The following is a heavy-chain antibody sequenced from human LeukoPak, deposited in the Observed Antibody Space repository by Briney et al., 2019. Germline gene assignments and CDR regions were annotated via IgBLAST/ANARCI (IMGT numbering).Heavy chain of an antibody. CDR3: ARHYLGGNYPDYFNH. V-gene: IGHV4-39*01. J-gene: IGHJ4*02. D-gene: IGHD1-26*01. CDR2: IYYSGST. Sequence: PSETLSLTCSVSGGSISSGGYYWSWIRQHPGKGLEWIGYIYYSGSTYYNPSLKSRVTISIDTSKNQFSLNLNSVTAADTALYSCARHYLGGNYPDYFNHWGQGTLVTVSS. CDR1: GGSISSGGYY.